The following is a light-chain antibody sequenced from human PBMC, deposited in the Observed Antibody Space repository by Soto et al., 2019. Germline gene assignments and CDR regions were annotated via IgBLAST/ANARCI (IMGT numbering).Light chain of an antibody. J-gene: IGKJ1*01. CDR3: QYYGNSPLT. CDR2: GAS. Sequence: EIVMTQSPATLSVSPGERATLSCRASQSVSSNLAWYQQKPGQAPRLLIYGASTRATGIPARFSGSGSGTEFTLTITRLEPEDFAVYYCQYYGNSPLTFGQGTKVDI. V-gene: IGKV3-15*01. CDR1: QSVSSN.